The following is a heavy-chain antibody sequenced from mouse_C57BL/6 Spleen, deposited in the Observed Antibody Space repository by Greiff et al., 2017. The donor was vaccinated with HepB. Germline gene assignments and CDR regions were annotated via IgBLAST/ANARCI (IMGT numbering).Heavy chain of an antibody. CDR3: ARWRDYGSSPSYWYFDV. Sequence: QVQLQQPGAELVMPGASVKLSCKASGYTFTSYWMHWVKQRPGQGLEWIGGIDPSDSYTNYNQKFKGKSTLTVDKSSSTAYMQLSSLTSEDSAVYYCARWRDYGSSPSYWYFDVWGTGTTVTVSS. D-gene: IGHD1-1*01. V-gene: IGHV1-69*01. CDR2: IDPSDSYT. CDR1: GYTFTSYW. J-gene: IGHJ1*03.